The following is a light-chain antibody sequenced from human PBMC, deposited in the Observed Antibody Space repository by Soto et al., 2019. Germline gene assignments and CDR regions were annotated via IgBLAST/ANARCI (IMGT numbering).Light chain of an antibody. CDR2: KVS. CDR3: MQGKHWTPL. Sequence: DVVMTQSPLSLAVTLGQPASISCRSSQSLVYSDGNTYLNWFQQRPGQSPRRLVYKVSNRDSGVPDRLSGSGSGTDFTLKISRVEVEDVGVYFCMQGKHWTPLFGQGTKVDIX. J-gene: IGKJ1*01. V-gene: IGKV2-30*01. CDR1: QSLVYSDGNTY.